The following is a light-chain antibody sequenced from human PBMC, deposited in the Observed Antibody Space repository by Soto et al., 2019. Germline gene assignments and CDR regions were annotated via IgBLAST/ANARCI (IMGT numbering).Light chain of an antibody. Sequence: DIVMTQSPDSLAVSLGERATINCKSSQSVLYSSNNENYLAWDQQKPGQPPSLLIYWASTRESGVPDRCSGSGSGTDFTLPISSLQAEDVAFYYCQQYYSTPPTFGQGTKVEIK. CDR3: QQYYSTPPT. CDR2: WAS. CDR1: QSVLYSSNNENY. J-gene: IGKJ1*01. V-gene: IGKV4-1*01.